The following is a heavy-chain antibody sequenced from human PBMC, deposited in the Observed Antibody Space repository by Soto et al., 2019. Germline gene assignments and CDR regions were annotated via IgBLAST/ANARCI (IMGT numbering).Heavy chain of an antibody. V-gene: IGHV3-72*01. D-gene: IGHD6-19*01. CDR3: AMLGGWSGGSNDMDV. J-gene: IGHJ6*02. CDR2: IRRKANSYTT. CDR1: GLIFSDYH. Sequence: EVQLVESGGGLVQPGGSLRLYWAASGLIFSDYHMDWVRQAPGKGLEWVGRIRRKANSYTTEYAASVKGRFTISRDDSKNSLYLQMNSLKTEDTAVYYCAMLGGWSGGSNDMDVWGHGTTVTVSS.